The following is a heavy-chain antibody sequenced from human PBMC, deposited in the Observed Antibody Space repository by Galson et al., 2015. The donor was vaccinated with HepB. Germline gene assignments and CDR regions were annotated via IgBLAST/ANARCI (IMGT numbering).Heavy chain of an antibody. CDR2: TSAYNGNT. Sequence: SVKVSCKASGYTFTSYGISWVRQAPGQGLEWMGWTSAYNGNTNYAQKPQGRVTMTTDTSTSTAYMELRSLRSDDTAVYYCARDIPGLSYSSSWSRVYYYYYGMDVWGQGTTVTVSS. V-gene: IGHV1-18*01. CDR3: ARDIPGLSYSSSWSRVYYYYYGMDV. D-gene: IGHD6-13*01. CDR1: GYTFTSYG. J-gene: IGHJ6*02.